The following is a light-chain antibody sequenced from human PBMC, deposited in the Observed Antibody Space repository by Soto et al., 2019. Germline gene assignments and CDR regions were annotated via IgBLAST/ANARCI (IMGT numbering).Light chain of an antibody. CDR3: QQYNNLPPEFT. V-gene: IGKV1-33*01. J-gene: IGKJ3*01. CDR1: QDINNY. Sequence: DIQMTQSPSSLSASVGDRVTITWQASQDINNYLNWYQQKPGKAPKLLIYDASNLETGVPSRFSGIGSGTDFTFTISSLQPEDSATYYCQQYNNLPPEFTFGPGTKVDV. CDR2: DAS.